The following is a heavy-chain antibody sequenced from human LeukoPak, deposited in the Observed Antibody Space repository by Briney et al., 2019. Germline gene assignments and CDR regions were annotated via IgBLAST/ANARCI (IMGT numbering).Heavy chain of an antibody. V-gene: IGHV3-23*01. CDR1: GFTFSSYA. CDR3: AREYYYDSSGYLEAFDI. D-gene: IGHD3-22*01. J-gene: IGHJ3*02. Sequence: GGSLRLSCAASGFTFSSYAMSWVRQAPGKGLEWVSTIGSSSANTYYANSVKGRFTISRDSSKNTLHLQMNSLRAEDTAVYYCAREYYYDSSGYLEAFDIWGQGTMVTVSS. CDR2: IGSSSANT.